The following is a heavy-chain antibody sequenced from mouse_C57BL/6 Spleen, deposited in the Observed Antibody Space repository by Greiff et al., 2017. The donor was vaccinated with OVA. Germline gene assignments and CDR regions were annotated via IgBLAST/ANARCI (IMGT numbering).Heavy chain of an antibody. V-gene: IGHV1-61*01. CDR1: GYTFTSYW. CDR2: IYPSDSET. D-gene: IGHD1-1*01. J-gene: IGHJ1*03. Sequence: QVQLQQPGAELVRPGSSVKLSCKASGYTFTSYWMAWVKQRPGQGLEWIGNIYPSDSETHYNQKFKDKATLTVDKSSSTAYMQLSSLTSEDSAVYYCARSSYGYFDVWGTGTTVTVSS. CDR3: ARSSYGYFDV.